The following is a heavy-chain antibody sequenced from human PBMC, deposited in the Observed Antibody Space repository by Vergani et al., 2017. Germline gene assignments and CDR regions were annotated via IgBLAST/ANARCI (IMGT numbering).Heavy chain of an antibody. Sequence: QVQLQESGPGLVKPSETLSLTCTVSGGSISSYYWSWIRQPPGKGLEWIGYIYYSGSTNYNPSLKSRVTISVDTSKNQFSLKLNSWTAADTAVYYCARGYCSGGSCYIPYFDYWGQGTLVTVSS. J-gene: IGHJ4*02. CDR3: ARGYCSGGSCYIPYFDY. CDR2: IYYSGST. V-gene: IGHV4-59*01. CDR1: GGSISSYY. D-gene: IGHD2-15*01.